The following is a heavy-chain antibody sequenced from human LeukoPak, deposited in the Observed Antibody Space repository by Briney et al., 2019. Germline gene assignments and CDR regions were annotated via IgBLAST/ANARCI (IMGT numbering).Heavy chain of an antibody. Sequence: GGSLRLSCAASGFTFNNYNMNWVRQAPGKGLEWVSAISGSGGSTYYADSVKGRFTISRDNSKNTLYLQMNSLRAEDTAVYYCAKDRSSSGWYVDAFDIWGQGTMVTVSS. CDR2: ISGSGGST. J-gene: IGHJ3*02. V-gene: IGHV3-23*01. CDR1: GFTFNNYN. D-gene: IGHD6-19*01. CDR3: AKDRSSSGWYVDAFDI.